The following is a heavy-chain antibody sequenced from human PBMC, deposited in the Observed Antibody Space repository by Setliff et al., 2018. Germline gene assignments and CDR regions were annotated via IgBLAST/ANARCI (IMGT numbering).Heavy chain of an antibody. J-gene: IGHJ4*02. Sequence: SSETLSLTCNVSGDSVSSHYWDWIRQPPGKGLEWIGFISYSGITTYNVSIKSRLTISLDTSKNQFSLKLRSVTAADTAVYYCARGGTFRYFDYWGQGTPVTVSS. CDR3: ARGGTFRYFDY. CDR1: GDSVSSHY. D-gene: IGHD5-12*01. CDR2: ISYSGIT. V-gene: IGHV4-59*02.